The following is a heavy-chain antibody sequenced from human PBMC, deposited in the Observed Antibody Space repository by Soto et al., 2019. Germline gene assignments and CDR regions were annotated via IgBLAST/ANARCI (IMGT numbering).Heavy chain of an antibody. J-gene: IGHJ6*02. V-gene: IGHV1-8*01. CDR2: MNPNSGDT. CDR3: ARGPGSSDWRFSYYYMDV. D-gene: IGHD6-19*01. CDR1: FTSYD. Sequence: QVQLVQSGAEVKKPGASVKVSCTFTSYDINWVRQAPGQGLEWMAWMNPNSGDTRYAQKLQGRVTMTRNTSSFTAYMELSSLRSEDTAVYYCARGPGSSDWRFSYYYMDVWGQGTTVTVYS.